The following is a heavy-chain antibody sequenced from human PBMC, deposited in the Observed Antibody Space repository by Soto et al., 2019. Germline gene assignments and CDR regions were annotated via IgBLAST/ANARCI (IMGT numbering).Heavy chain of an antibody. J-gene: IGHJ4*02. CDR2: ISGSGGST. D-gene: IGHD2-15*01. V-gene: IGHV3-23*01. CDR1: GFTFSSYA. Sequence: GGSLRLSCAASGFTFSSYAMSWVRQAPGKGLEWVSAISGSGGSTYYADSVKGRFTISRDNSKNTLYLQMNSLRAEDTAVYYCAKEMRIYCSGGSCYDYFDYWGQGTLVTVSS. CDR3: AKEMRIYCSGGSCYDYFDY.